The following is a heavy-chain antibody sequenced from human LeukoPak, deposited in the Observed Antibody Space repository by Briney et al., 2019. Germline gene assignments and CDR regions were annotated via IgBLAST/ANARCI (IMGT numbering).Heavy chain of an antibody. J-gene: IGHJ4*02. V-gene: IGHV1-18*01. Sequence: ASVKVSCKASGYTFTSYGISWVRQAPGQGLEWMGWISAYNGNTNYAQKLQGRVTMTTDTSTSTAYMELRSLRSGDTAVYYCASALYYDSSGYTDYWGQGTLVTVSS. D-gene: IGHD3-22*01. CDR1: GYTFTSYG. CDR2: ISAYNGNT. CDR3: ASALYYDSSGYTDY.